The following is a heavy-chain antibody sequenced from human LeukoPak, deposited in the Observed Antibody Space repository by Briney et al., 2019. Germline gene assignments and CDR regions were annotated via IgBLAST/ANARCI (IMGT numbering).Heavy chain of an antibody. V-gene: IGHV3-21*01. CDR2: ISSSGSYI. CDR3: ARGAGTIFGEYYYYMDV. Sequence: GGSLRLSCAASGVTFSDSAMTWVRQVPVKGLEWVSSISSSGSYIYYADSVKGRFTISRDNAKNSLYLQMNGLRADDTAVYLCARGAGTIFGEYYYYMDVWGKGTAVTVSS. J-gene: IGHJ6*03. D-gene: IGHD3-3*01. CDR1: GVTFSDSA.